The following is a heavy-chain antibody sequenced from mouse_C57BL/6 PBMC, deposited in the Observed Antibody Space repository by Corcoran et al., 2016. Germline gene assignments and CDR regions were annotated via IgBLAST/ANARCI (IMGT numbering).Heavy chain of an antibody. CDR2: INPNNGGT. CDR3: AVTSVVNYCDY. Sequence: VQLQQSGPELVKPGASVKISCKASGYTFTDYYMNWVKQSHGKSLEWIGDINPNNGGTSYNQKFKGKATLTVDKSSSTAYMELRSLTSEDSAVYYCAVTSVVNYCDYWGQGTTLTVCS. J-gene: IGHJ2*01. CDR1: GYTFTDYY. D-gene: IGHD1-1*01. V-gene: IGHV1-26*01.